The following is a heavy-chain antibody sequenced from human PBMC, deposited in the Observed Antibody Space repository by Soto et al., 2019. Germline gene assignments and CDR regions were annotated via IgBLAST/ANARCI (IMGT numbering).Heavy chain of an antibody. CDR1: GYSFYFYW. CDR2: MYPDDSDI. D-gene: IGHD3-22*01. J-gene: IGHJ3*02. V-gene: IGHV5-51*01. Sequence: PGASLKISCKASGYSFYFYWIGWVRQMPGKGLEWMAIMYPDDSDIRYSPSFEAHVTISADKSTSTAFLQWSSLKASDTAMYYCATAYVYDFENSNYYRDAFDIWGQGTLVTV. CDR3: ATAYVYDFENSNYYRDAFDI.